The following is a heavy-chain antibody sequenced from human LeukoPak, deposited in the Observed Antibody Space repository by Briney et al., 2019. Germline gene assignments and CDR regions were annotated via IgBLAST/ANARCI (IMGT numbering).Heavy chain of an antibody. CDR2: INPNSGGT. D-gene: IGHD3-3*01. CDR1: GYTFTGYY. J-gene: IGHJ5*02. V-gene: IGHV1-2*02. Sequence: ASVKVSCKASGYTFTGYYMHWVRQAPGQGLEWMGWINPNSGGTNYAQKFQGRVTMNRDTSISTAYMELSRLRSDDTAVYYCARERNPITIFGRGGWFDRWGQGTLVTVSS. CDR3: ARERNPITIFGRGGWFDR.